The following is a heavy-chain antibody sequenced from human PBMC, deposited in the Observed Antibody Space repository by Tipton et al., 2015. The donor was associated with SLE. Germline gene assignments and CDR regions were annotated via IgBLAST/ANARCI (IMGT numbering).Heavy chain of an antibody. Sequence: GSLRLSCAASGFTFSTFAMTWVRQAPGKGLEWVSGISGSGGSTYYADSVKGRFTISRDNSKNTLYVQMNSLRAEDTAVYFCARNYYYTMDVWGQGTTVTVSS. J-gene: IGHJ6*02. CDR1: GFTFSTFA. V-gene: IGHV3-23*01. CDR3: ARNYYYTMDV. CDR2: ISGSGGST.